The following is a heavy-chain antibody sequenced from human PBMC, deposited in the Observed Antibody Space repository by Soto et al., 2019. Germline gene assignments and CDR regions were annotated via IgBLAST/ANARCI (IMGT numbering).Heavy chain of an antibody. CDR3: ARCYDFWSGCLFDY. V-gene: IGHV4-30-2*01. D-gene: IGHD3-3*01. CDR1: GGSISSGGYS. CDR2: IYHSGST. J-gene: IGHJ4*02. Sequence: PSETLSLTCAVSGGSISSGGYSWSWIRQPPGKGLEWIGYIYHSGSTYYNPSLKSRVTISVDRSKNQFSLKLSSVTAADTAVYYCARCYDFWSGCLFDYWGQGTLVTVS.